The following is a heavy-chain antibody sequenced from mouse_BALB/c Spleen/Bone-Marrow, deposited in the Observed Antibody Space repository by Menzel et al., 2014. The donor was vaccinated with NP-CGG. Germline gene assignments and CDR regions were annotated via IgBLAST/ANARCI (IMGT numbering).Heavy chain of an antibody. V-gene: IGHV7-3*02. CDR3: ARYDGYSDNAMDY. CDR2: IRNKANGYTT. D-gene: IGHD2-3*01. Sequence: DVHLVESGGGLVQPGSSLRLSCATSGFTFTDYYMNWVRQPPGEALEWLGFIRNKANGYTTEFSASVKGRFTISRDNSQSILYLQMNTLRAEDSATYYCARYDGYSDNAMDYWGQGTSVTVSS. CDR1: GFTFTDYY. J-gene: IGHJ4*01.